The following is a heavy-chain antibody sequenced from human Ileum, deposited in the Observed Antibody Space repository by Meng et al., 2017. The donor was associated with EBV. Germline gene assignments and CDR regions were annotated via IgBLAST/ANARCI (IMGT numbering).Heavy chain of an antibody. Sequence: QLKWRKSGPGRGKPSEPLSLTCPVSGGPINRSSYYWGWIRQPPGKGLEWIGSIYYSGRTYYNPSLKSRVTISVDTSKNQFSLKLSSVTAADTAVYYCARPIAAAGWFDPWGQGTLVTVSS. D-gene: IGHD6-13*01. V-gene: IGHV4-39*01. J-gene: IGHJ5*02. CDR2: IYYSGRT. CDR1: GGPINRSSYY. CDR3: ARPIAAAGWFDP.